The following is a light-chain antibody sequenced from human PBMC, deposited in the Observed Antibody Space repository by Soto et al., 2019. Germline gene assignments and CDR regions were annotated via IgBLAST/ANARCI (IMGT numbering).Light chain of an antibody. CDR3: TSTYV. Sequence: QSALTQPASVSGSPGQSITISCTGTSSDVGGYNYVSWYQQHPGKAPKLIIYEVSNRPSGVSNRFSGSKSGNTASLTTSGLQADDEAEYSDTSTYVFGTATKVTVL. V-gene: IGLV2-14*01. CDR1: SSDVGGYNY. J-gene: IGLJ1*01. CDR2: EVS.